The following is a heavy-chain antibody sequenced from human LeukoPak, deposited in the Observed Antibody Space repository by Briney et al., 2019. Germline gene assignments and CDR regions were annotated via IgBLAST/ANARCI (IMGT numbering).Heavy chain of an antibody. Sequence: GGSLRLSCAASGFTLSGYWMSWVRQAPRKGLEWVANINQDGSEKYYVDSVKGRFTISRDDAKNSLYLQMNSLRAEDTAVYYCVRDGGGYKYGNDAFDMWGQGTMVTVSS. CDR3: VRDGGGYKYGNDAFDM. D-gene: IGHD5-18*01. V-gene: IGHV3-7*01. CDR1: GFTLSGYW. CDR2: INQDGSEK. J-gene: IGHJ3*02.